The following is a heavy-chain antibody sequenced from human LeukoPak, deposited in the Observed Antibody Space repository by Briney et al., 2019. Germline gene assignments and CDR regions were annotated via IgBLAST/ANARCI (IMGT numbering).Heavy chain of an antibody. J-gene: IGHJ4*02. Sequence: ASVKVSCKASGYTFTSYDISWVRQATGQGLEWMGWMNPNSANTGYAQKFQGRVTMTRNTSISTAYMELSSLRSEDTAVYFCARGLRYCSDNNCLHYFDYRGQGTLVTVSS. CDR2: MNPNSANT. CDR1: GYTFTSYD. V-gene: IGHV1-8*01. D-gene: IGHD2-15*01. CDR3: ARGLRYCSDNNCLHYFDY.